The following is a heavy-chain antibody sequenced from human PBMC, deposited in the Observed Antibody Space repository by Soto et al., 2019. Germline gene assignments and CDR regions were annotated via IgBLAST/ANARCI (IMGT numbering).Heavy chain of an antibody. CDR1: GFTFSSYW. CDR2: IKQDGSEK. D-gene: IGHD4-17*01. CDR3: ARGPSYGDYTWGYFDY. Sequence: PGGSLRLSCAASGFTFSSYWMSWVRQAPGKGLEWVANIKQDGSEKYYVDSVKGRFTISRDNAKNSLYLQMNSLRAEDTAVYYCARGPSYGDYTWGYFDYWGQGTLVTVSS. J-gene: IGHJ4*02. V-gene: IGHV3-7*01.